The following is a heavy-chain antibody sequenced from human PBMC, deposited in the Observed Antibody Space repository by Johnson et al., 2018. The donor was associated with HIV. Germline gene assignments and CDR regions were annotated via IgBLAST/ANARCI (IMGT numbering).Heavy chain of an antibody. CDR3: ARERRSTNTWYVRDAFDI. D-gene: IGHD2-2*01. Sequence: VQLVESGGVVVRPGGSLRLSCAASGFTFDDYAMNWVRQAPGKGLEWVSGFTWDGDRTAYADSVKGRFPISRDNAKKSLYVQMNSLRAEDTALYYCARERRSTNTWYVRDAFDIWGQGTMVTVSS. V-gene: IGHV3-20*04. CDR1: GFTFDDYA. J-gene: IGHJ3*02. CDR2: FTWDGDRT.